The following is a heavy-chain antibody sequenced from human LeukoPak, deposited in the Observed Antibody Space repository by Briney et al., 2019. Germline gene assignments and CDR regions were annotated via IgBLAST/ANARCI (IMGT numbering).Heavy chain of an antibody. CDR1: GGSCDDYY. J-gene: IGHJ4*02. Sequence: PSETLPLTCAVYGGSCDDYYCSWLRQPPGKGLEWIGEIHPSGIFYYNSSLLSRFTISIDTSKSQFSLRLTSVTAADTAFYYCARGRDRSKAGDHWGQGSLVTVSS. CDR3: ARGRDRSKAGDH. CDR2: IHPSGIF. D-gene: IGHD5-24*01. V-gene: IGHV4-34*01.